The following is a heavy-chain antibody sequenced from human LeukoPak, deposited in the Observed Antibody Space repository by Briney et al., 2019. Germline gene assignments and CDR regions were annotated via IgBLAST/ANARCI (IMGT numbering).Heavy chain of an antibody. D-gene: IGHD4-17*01. V-gene: IGHV3-23*01. CDR1: GFTFSAYA. J-gene: IGHJ3*02. CDR3: ARDPNGDYIGAFDM. CDR2: IRGGGTSE. Sequence: GGSLRLSCTASGFTFSAYAMMWVRQAPGKGPEWVSAIRGGGTSEFYADSVKGRFRISRDNSKDTLFLQMNSLRAEDTAVYDCARDPNGDYIGAFDMWGPGTMVTVSS.